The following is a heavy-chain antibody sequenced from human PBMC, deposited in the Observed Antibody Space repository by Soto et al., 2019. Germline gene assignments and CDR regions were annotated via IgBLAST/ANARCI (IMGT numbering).Heavy chain of an antibody. CDR2: IYYSGST. Sequence: QLQLQESGPGLVKPSETLSLTCTVSGASISSSGYYWGWIRQPSGKGLEWIGSIYYSGSTYYNPSLKSRVTISIDTSENQFSLKLTSVTAADTAVYYCARRSGRTGSLSYGMDVWGQGTTVTVSS. D-gene: IGHD2-15*01. J-gene: IGHJ6*02. CDR3: ARRSGRTGSLSYGMDV. V-gene: IGHV4-39*01. CDR1: GASISSSGYY.